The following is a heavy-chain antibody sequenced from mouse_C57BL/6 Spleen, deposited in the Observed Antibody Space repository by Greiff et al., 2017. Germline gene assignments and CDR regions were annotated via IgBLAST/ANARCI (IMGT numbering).Heavy chain of an antibody. J-gene: IGHJ3*01. Sequence: SGPELVKPGASVKMSCKASGYTFTDYNMHWVKQSHGKSLEWIGYINPNNGGTSYNQKFKGKATLTVNKSSSTAYMELRSLTSEDSAVYYCAREVLTTVVDPFAYWGQGTLVTVSA. CDR1: GYTFTDYN. V-gene: IGHV1-22*01. CDR2: INPNNGGT. CDR3: AREVLTTVVDPFAY. D-gene: IGHD1-1*01.